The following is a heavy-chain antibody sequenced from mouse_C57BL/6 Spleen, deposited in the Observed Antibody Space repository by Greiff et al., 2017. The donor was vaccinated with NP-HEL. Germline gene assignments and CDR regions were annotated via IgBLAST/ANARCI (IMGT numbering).Heavy chain of an antibody. Sequence: QVQLKQPGAELVMPGASVKLSCKASGYTFTSYWMHWVKQRPGQGLEWIGEIDPSDSYTNYNQKFKGKSTLTVDKSSSTAYMQLSSLTSEDSAVYYCARRGYYGSSYLDYWGKGTSVTVSS. CDR2: IDPSDSYT. CDR1: GYTFTSYW. V-gene: IGHV1-69*01. J-gene: IGHJ4*01. D-gene: IGHD1-1*01. CDR3: ARRGYYGSSYLDY.